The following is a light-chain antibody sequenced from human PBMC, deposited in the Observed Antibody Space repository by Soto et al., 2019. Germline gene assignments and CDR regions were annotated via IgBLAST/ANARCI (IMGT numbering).Light chain of an antibody. CDR2: DAS. CDR3: QQRSNWPRT. Sequence: EIVLTQSPATLSLSPGERATLSCRASQSVSSYLAWYQQKPGQAPRLLIYDASNRATGIPARFSGSGSGTDFPLTISSLEPEDFAVYCRQQRSNWPRTFGQGTKLEIK. J-gene: IGKJ2*01. V-gene: IGKV3-11*01. CDR1: QSVSSY.